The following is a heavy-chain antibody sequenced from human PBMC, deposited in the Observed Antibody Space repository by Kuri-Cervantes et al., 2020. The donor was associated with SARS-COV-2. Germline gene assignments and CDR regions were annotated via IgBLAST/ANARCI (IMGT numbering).Heavy chain of an antibody. Sequence: GVLKISCAASGFTFSSYAMSWVRQAPGKGLEWVSAISGSGGSTYYADSVKGRFTISRDHSKNTVYLQLRSLRVEDTAVYYCAKDYSGSGFYLGLDYWGQGILVTVSS. D-gene: IGHD3-22*01. CDR1: GFTFSSYA. CDR2: ISGSGGST. J-gene: IGHJ4*02. CDR3: AKDYSGSGFYLGLDY. V-gene: IGHV3-23*01.